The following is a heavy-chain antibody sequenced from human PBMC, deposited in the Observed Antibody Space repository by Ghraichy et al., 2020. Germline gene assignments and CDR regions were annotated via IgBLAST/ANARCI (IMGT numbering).Heavy chain of an antibody. CDR2: IRYDGSNK. J-gene: IGHJ6*03. CDR1: GFTFSSYG. Sequence: RGSLRLSCAASGFTFSSYGMHWVRQAPGKGLEWVAFIRYDGSNKYYADSVKGRFTISRDSSKNTLYLQMNSLRAEDTAVYYCAKDLEAAAPFDMDVWGKGTTVTVSS. V-gene: IGHV3-30*02. D-gene: IGHD6-13*01. CDR3: AKDLEAAAPFDMDV.